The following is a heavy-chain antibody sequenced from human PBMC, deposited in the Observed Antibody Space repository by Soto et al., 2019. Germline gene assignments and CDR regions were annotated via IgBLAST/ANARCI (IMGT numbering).Heavy chain of an antibody. J-gene: IGHJ4*02. Sequence: QVQLQESGPGLVKPSETLSLTCTVSGGSISRYFWSWIRQPPGKGLEFIGYIYYSGSTNYNPSLTRRVTIAVATSKTQFSLTLSSVTAADTAVYFCARSLRNDLFDYWGQGTLVTVSS. V-gene: IGHV4-59*01. CDR1: GGSISRYF. CDR2: IYYSGST. D-gene: IGHD3-16*01. CDR3: ARSLRNDLFDY.